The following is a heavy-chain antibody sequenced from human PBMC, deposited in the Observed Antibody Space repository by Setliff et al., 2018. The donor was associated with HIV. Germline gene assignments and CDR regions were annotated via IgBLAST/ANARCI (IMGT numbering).Heavy chain of an antibody. J-gene: IGHJ3*02. CDR2: ISHSSSKI. CDR1: GFSFSDYS. CDR3: ASRGVLTPSDAFDI. V-gene: IGHV3-21*06. Sequence: PGGSLSLSCVASGFSFSDYSMNWVRRAPGKGLEWLASISHSSSKIFYADSVRGRFYISRDNAENSLFLEMTSLRVDDTAVYSCASRGVLTPSDAFDIWGRGTMVTVSS. D-gene: IGHD2-21*02.